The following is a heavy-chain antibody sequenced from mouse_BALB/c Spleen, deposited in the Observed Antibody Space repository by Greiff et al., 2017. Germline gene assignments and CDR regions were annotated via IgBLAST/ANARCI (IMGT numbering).Heavy chain of an antibody. Sequence: EVKLMESGGGLVKPGGSLKLSCAASGFTFSDYYMYWVRQTPEKRLEWVATISDGGSYTYYPDSVKGRFTISRDNAKNNLYLQMSSLKSEDTAMYYCARGVYYGSSYAMDYWGQGTSVTVSS. CDR2: ISDGGSYT. J-gene: IGHJ4*01. V-gene: IGHV5-4*02. CDR1: GFTFSDYY. D-gene: IGHD1-1*01. CDR3: ARGVYYGSSYAMDY.